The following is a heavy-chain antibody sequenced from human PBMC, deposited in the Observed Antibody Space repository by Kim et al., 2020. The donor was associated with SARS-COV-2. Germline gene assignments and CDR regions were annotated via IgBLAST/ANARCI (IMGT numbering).Heavy chain of an antibody. CDR2: IYYSGST. D-gene: IGHD2-2*01. J-gene: IGHJ4*02. V-gene: IGHV4-39*01. CDR1: GGSISSSSYY. CDR3: ARLLRDSDIVVDY. Sequence: SETLSLTCTVSGGSISSSSYYWGWIRQPPGKGLEWIGSIYYSGSTYYNPSLKSRVTISVDTSKNQFSLKLSSVTAADTAVYYCARLLRDSDIVVDYWGQGTLVTVSS.